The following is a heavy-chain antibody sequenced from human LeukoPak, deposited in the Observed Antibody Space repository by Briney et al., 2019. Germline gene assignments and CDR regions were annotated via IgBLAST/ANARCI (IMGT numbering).Heavy chain of an antibody. J-gene: IGHJ4*02. V-gene: IGHV3-74*01. Sequence: GGSLRLSCAASGFTFSSYWMHWVRQRPGKGLVWVSRIHLDGRTTNCADSVKGRFTISRDNAKNTLSLEMNSLRPEDTAVYYCARGGSPSDYWGQGTLVSVSS. CDR2: IHLDGRTT. CDR3: ARGGSPSDY. CDR1: GFTFSSYW. D-gene: IGHD3-16*01.